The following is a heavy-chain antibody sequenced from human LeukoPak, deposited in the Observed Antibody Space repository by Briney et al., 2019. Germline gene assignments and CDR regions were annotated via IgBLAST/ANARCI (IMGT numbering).Heavy chain of an antibody. Sequence: SETLSLTCAVYGGSFSGYYWSWIRQPPGKGLEWIGEINHSGSTNYNPSLKSRVTISVDTSKNQFSLKLSSVTAADTAVYYCARGKGAWFLETGRLDRYYFDYWGQGTLVTVSS. CDR2: INHSGST. J-gene: IGHJ4*02. V-gene: IGHV4-34*01. CDR3: ARGKGAWFLETGRLDRYYFDY. D-gene: IGHD3-3*01. CDR1: GGSFSGYY.